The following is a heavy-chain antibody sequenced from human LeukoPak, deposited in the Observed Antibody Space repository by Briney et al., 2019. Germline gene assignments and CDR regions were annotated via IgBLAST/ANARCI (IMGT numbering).Heavy chain of an antibody. Sequence: SETLSLTCTVSGGSISSSRYYWGWIRQPPGKGLEWIGSIYYSGSTYYHPSLKRRVTISEDPSKHQFSLKLSSVTAADTAVYYCARRPYDSSGYYYFFDYRGQGTLVTVSS. CDR1: GGSISSSRYY. CDR3: ARRPYDSSGYYYFFDY. V-gene: IGHV4-39*07. D-gene: IGHD3-22*01. CDR2: IYYSGST. J-gene: IGHJ4*02.